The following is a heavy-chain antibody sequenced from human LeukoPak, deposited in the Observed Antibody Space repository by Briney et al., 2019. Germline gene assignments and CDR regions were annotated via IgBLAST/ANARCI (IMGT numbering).Heavy chain of an antibody. CDR3: AKDRTVCGSDY. CDR1: GFTVSSNY. CDR2: ISGSGGST. D-gene: IGHD1-26*01. Sequence: GGSLRLSCAASGFTVSSNYMSWVRPAPGKGLEWVSAISGSGGSTYYADSVKGRFTISRDNSKNTLYLQMNSLRAEDTAVYYCAKDRTVCGSDYWGQGTLVTVSS. J-gene: IGHJ4*02. V-gene: IGHV3-23*01.